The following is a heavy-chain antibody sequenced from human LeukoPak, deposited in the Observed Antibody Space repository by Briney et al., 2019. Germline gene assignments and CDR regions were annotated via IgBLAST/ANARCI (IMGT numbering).Heavy chain of an antibody. D-gene: IGHD2-8*02. Sequence: SETLSLTCTVSGGSISSYYWSLIRQPAGKGLEWIGRIYTSGSTNYNPSLKSRVTMSVDTSKNQFSLKLSSVTAADTAVYYCARDGPLVGYYYYGMDVWGQGTTVTVSS. CDR3: ARDGPLVGYYYYGMDV. J-gene: IGHJ6*02. V-gene: IGHV4-4*07. CDR2: IYTSGST. CDR1: GGSISSYY.